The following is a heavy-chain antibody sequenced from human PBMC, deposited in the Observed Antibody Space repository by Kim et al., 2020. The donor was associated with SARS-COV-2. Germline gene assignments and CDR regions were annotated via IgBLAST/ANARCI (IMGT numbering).Heavy chain of an antibody. V-gene: IGHV3-74*01. J-gene: IGHJ6*02. Sequence: STTYGESVKGRFTISRDNAKNTLYLQMNSLRAEDTAVYYCARDSTDRLDVWGQGTTVTVSS. CDR3: ARDSTDRLDV. CDR2: ST.